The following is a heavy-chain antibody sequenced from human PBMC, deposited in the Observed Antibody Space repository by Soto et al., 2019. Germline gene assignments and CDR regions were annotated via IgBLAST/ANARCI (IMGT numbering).Heavy chain of an antibody. CDR2: INPSGGST. CDR1: GYTFTSYY. D-gene: IGHD3-10*01. CDR3: AGDYDGSGSYLRRCHY. Sequence: QVQVVQSGAEVKKPGASVKVSCKASGYTFTSYYMHWVRQAPGQGLEWMGIINPSGGSTSYAQKFQGRVTMTRDTSTSTVYMELSSLRSEDTAVYYCAGDYDGSGSYLRRCHYWRQGTLVTVPS. J-gene: IGHJ4*02. V-gene: IGHV1-46*01.